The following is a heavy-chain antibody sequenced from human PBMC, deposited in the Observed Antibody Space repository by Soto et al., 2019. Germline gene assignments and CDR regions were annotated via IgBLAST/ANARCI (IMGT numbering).Heavy chain of an antibody. CDR1: GFTFSSYA. CDR2: ISGSGGSR. Sequence: GGSLRLSCAASGFTFSSYAMSWVRQAPGKGLEWVSAISGSGGSRYYADSVKGRFTITRDNSKNTLYLQMNSLRAEDTAVYYCGTVAHYELMDVWGKGTTVTVSS. CDR3: GTVAHYELMDV. J-gene: IGHJ6*03. D-gene: IGHD4-17*01. V-gene: IGHV3-23*01.